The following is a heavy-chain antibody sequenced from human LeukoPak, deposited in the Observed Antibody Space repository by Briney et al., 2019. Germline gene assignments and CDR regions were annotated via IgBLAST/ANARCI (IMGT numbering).Heavy chain of an antibody. D-gene: IGHD3-22*01. CDR2: ISAYNGNT. V-gene: IGHV1-18*01. Sequence: GASVKVSCKASGYTFTSYGINWVRQAPGQGLEWMGWISAYNGNTNYAQKLQGRVTMTTDTSTSTAYMELRSLRSDDTAVYYCASVINYYDSSGYYQGYYFDYGGQGTLVTVSS. J-gene: IGHJ4*02. CDR1: GYTFTSYG. CDR3: ASVINYYDSSGYYQGYYFDY.